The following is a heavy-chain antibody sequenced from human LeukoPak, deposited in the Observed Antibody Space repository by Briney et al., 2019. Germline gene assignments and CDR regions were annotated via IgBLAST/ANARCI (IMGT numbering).Heavy chain of an antibody. CDR2: ISGSGGST. J-gene: IGHJ4*02. Sequence: GGSLRLSCAASGFAFSNYHMNWVRQAPGKGLEWVSAISGSGGSTYYADSVKGRSTISRDNSKNTLYLQMNSLRAEDTAVYYCAKDPRYRQFDYWGQGTLVTVSS. CDR3: AKDPRYRQFDY. D-gene: IGHD1-14*01. CDR1: GFAFSNYH. V-gene: IGHV3-23*01.